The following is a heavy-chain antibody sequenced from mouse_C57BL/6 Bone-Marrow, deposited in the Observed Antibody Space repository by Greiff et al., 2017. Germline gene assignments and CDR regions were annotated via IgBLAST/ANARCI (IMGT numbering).Heavy chain of an antibody. D-gene: IGHD1-1*01. J-gene: IGHJ2*01. CDR1: GYTFTSYW. V-gene: IGHV1-72*01. CDR3: ARSEGSSDDY. Sequence: VQLQQPGAELVKPGASVKLSCKASGYTFTSYWMHWVKQRPGRGLEWIGRIDPNSGGTKYNEKFKGKATLTVDKPSSTAYMQLSSLTSEASAVYYCARSEGSSDDYWGQGTTLTVSS. CDR2: IDPNSGGT.